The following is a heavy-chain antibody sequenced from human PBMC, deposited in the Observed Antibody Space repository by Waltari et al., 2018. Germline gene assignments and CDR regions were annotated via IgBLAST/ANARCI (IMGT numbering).Heavy chain of an antibody. V-gene: IGHV4-31*03. CDR3: ARAYYYDSSGYYSRGAFDI. CDR2: IYYSGST. Sequence: QVQLQESGPGLVKPSQTLSLTCTVSGGSISSGGYYWSWIRQHPGKGLEWIGYIYYSGSTYYNPSLKSRVTISVDTSKNQFSLKLSSVTAADTAVYYCARAYYYDSSGYYSRGAFDIWGQGTMVTVSS. D-gene: IGHD3-22*01. J-gene: IGHJ3*02. CDR1: GGSISSGGYY.